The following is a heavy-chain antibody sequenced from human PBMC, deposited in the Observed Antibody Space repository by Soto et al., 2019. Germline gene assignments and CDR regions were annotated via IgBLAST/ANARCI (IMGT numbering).Heavy chain of an antibody. Sequence: EASVKVSCKASGGTFSSYAISWVRQAPGQGLEWMGGIIPIFGTANYAQKFQGRVTITADESTSTAYMELSSLRSEDTAVYYCASEEGIQTIFGVVRRIYGMDVWGQGTTVTVSS. D-gene: IGHD3-3*01. V-gene: IGHV1-69*13. J-gene: IGHJ6*02. CDR3: ASEEGIQTIFGVVRRIYGMDV. CDR1: GGTFSSYA. CDR2: IIPIFGTA.